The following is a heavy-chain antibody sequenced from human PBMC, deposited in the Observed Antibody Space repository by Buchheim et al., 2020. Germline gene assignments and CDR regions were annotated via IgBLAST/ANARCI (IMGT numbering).Heavy chain of an antibody. V-gene: IGHV4-59*01. J-gene: IGHJ3*02. CDR2: IYYSGST. D-gene: IGHD5-12*01. CDR3: AAAGEQFGVDIVAPDI. Sequence: QVQLQESGPGLVKPSETLSLTCTVSGGSISSYYWSWIRQPPGKGLEWIGYIYYSGSTNYNPSLKSRVTISVDTSKNQFSLKLSSVTAADTAVYYCAAAGEQFGVDIVAPDIWGQGT. CDR1: GGSISSYY.